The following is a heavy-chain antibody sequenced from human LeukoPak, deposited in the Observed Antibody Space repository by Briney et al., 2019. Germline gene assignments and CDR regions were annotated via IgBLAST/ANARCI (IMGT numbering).Heavy chain of an antibody. CDR3: ARAVGGYYDSSGYPDY. V-gene: IGHV1-18*01. CDR2: ISAYNGNT. J-gene: IGHJ4*02. CDR1: GYTFTSYG. D-gene: IGHD3-22*01. Sequence: GASVKVSCKAPGYTFTSYGISWVRQAPGQGLEWMGWISAYNGNTNYAQKLQGRVTMTTDTSTSTAYMELRSLRSDDTAVYYCARAVGGYYDSSGYPDYWGQGTLVTVSS.